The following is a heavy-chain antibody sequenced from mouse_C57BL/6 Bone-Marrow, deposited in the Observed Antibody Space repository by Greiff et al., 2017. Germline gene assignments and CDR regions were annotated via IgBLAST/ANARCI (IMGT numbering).Heavy chain of an antibody. D-gene: IGHD2-4*01. Sequence: VQLVESGAELARPGASVKLSCKASGYTFTSYGISWVKQRTGQGLEWIGEIYPRSGNNSYHEKFKGKATLTTDKSSSTAYMELRSLTSEDSAVYFCARKDYDWAYWGQGTLVTVSA. CDR1: GYTFTSYG. CDR3: ARKDYDWAY. CDR2: IYPRSGNN. V-gene: IGHV1-81*01. J-gene: IGHJ3*01.